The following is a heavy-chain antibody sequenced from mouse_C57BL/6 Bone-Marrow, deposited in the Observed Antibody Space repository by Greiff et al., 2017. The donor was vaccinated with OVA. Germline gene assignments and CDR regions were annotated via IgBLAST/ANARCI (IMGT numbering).Heavy chain of an antibody. V-gene: IGHV1-54*01. CDR1: GYAFTNYL. J-gene: IGHJ2*01. CDR3: ARLWNYYGSSLDY. Sequence: QVQLQQSGAELVRPGTSVKVSCKASGYAFTNYLIEWVKQRPGQGLEWIGVINPGSGGTNYNEKFKGKATLTADKSSSTAYMQLSSLTSEDSAVYFCARLWNYYGSSLDYWGQGTTLTGSS. CDR2: INPGSGGT. D-gene: IGHD1-1*01.